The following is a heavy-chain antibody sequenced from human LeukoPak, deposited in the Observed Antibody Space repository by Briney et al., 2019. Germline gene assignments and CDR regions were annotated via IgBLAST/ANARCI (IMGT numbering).Heavy chain of an antibody. CDR3: ARLGESAVAGLTFDY. V-gene: IGHV4-61*08. CDR1: GGSISSGGYS. Sequence: TTSETLSLTCTVSGGSISSGGYSWSWIRQPPGKGLEWIGYIYYSGSTNYNPSLKSRVTISVDTSKNQFSLKLSSVTAADTAVYYCARLGESAVAGLTFDYWGQGTLVTVSS. J-gene: IGHJ4*02. D-gene: IGHD6-19*01. CDR2: IYYSGST.